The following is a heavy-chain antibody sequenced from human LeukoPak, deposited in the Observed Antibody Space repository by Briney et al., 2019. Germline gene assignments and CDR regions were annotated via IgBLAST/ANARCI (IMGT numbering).Heavy chain of an antibody. Sequence: ASVKVSCKASGYMFTRYYIHWVRQAPGQGPEWMGMINPSGGSTTYAQRFQGRVTMTRDMSTSTVFMELSSLRSEDTAVYYCARGGEGPRLAGSFWGQGTLVTVSS. J-gene: IGHJ4*02. CDR1: GYMFTRYY. CDR3: ARGGEGPRLAGSF. V-gene: IGHV1-46*01. D-gene: IGHD6-19*01. CDR2: INPSGGST.